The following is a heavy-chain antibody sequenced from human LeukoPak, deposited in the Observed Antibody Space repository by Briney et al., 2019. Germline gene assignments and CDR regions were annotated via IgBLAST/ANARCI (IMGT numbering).Heavy chain of an antibody. CDR3: TRGSGRFEY. V-gene: IGHV3-49*02. CDR1: GFTFGNFP. J-gene: IGHJ4*02. D-gene: IGHD2-15*01. Sequence: QSGGSLRLSCTTSGFTFGNFPITWVRQAPGKGLEWVGYIRAKDYGGTTEYAAAVKGRFTISRDDSKGIGYLQMNDLQTDDTGVYYCTRGSGRFEYWGQGTLVTVSS. CDR2: IRAKDYGGTT.